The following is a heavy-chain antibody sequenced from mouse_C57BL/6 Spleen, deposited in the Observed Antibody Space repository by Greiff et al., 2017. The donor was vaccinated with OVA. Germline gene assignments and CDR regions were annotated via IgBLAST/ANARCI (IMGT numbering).Heavy chain of an antibody. V-gene: IGHV1-26*01. CDR2: INPNNGGT. CDR1: GYTFTDYY. Sequence: EVQLQQSGPELVKPGASVKISCKASGYTFTDYYMNWVKQSHGKSLEWIGDINPNNGGTSYNQKFKGKATLTVDKSSSTAYMELRSLTSEDSAVYYCARRGRRGFDYWGQGTTLTVSS. J-gene: IGHJ2*01. CDR3: ARRGRRGFDY.